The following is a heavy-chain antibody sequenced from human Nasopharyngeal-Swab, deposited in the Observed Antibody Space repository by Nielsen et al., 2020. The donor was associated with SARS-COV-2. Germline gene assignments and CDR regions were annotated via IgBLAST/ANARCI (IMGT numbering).Heavy chain of an antibody. CDR2: ISSSSSYI. CDR3: ARDGVDYDFWSAYFMDV. J-gene: IGHJ6*02. Sequence: WIRQPPGKGLEWVSSISSSSSYIYYADSVKGRFTISRDNAKNSLYLQMNSLRAEDSAVYYCARDGVDYDFWSAYFMDVWGQGTTGTVSS. D-gene: IGHD3-3*01. V-gene: IGHV3-21*01.